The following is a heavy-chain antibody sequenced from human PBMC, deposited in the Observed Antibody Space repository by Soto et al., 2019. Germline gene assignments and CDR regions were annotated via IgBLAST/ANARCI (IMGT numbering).Heavy chain of an antibody. J-gene: IGHJ6*02. CDR2: MNPNSGNT. D-gene: IGHD3-16*01. CDR1: GYTFTSYD. Sequence: ASVKVSCKASGYTFTSYDINWVRQATGQGLEWMGWMNPNSGNTGYAQKFQGRVTMTRNTSISTAYMELSSLRSEDTAVYYCAGGGWASWYYYYYGMDVWGQGTTVTVSS. CDR3: AGGGWASWYYYYYGMDV. V-gene: IGHV1-8*01.